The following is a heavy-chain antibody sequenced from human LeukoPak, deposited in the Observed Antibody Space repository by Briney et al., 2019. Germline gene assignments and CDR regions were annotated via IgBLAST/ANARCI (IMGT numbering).Heavy chain of an antibody. CDR1: GGSFSGYY. J-gene: IGHJ6*02. CDR2: INHSGST. D-gene: IGHD2-2*02. V-gene: IGHV4-34*01. CDR3: ARGIVIVPAAILRVNYYYGMDV. Sequence: KPSETLSLTCAVYGGSFSGYYWSWIRQPPGKGLEWIGEINHSGSTNYNPSLKSRVTIPVDTSKNQFSLKLSSVTAADTAVYYCARGIVIVPAAILRVNYYYGMDVWGQGTTVTVSS.